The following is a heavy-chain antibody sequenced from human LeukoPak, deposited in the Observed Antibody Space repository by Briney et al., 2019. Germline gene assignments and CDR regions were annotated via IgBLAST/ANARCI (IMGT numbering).Heavy chain of an antibody. D-gene: IGHD3-10*01. V-gene: IGHV3-23*01. Sequence: GGSLRLSCAASGFTFSSYAVTWVRQAPGKGLEWVSAISGSGGTTYYADSVKGRFTISRDNSKNTLYLQMNSLRAKDTAVYYCAKDGNGLYYYGSGSYYNYFDYWGQGTLVTVSS. CDR3: AKDGNGLYYYGSGSYYNYFDY. J-gene: IGHJ4*02. CDR2: ISGSGGTT. CDR1: GFTFSSYA.